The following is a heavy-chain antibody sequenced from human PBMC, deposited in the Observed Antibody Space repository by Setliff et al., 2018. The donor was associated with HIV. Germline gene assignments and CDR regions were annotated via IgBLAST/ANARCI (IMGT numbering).Heavy chain of an antibody. D-gene: IGHD3-10*01. CDR3: ARGWDYGVRKPED. CDR2: ISAYSGET. J-gene: IGHJ4*02. Sequence: ASVKVSCKTSGFAFTNYGFTWVRQAPGQGLVWMGWISAYSGETFSTLKFRDRVTLTTDTSTNTAHMELRSLTYGDTAVYFCARGWDYGVRKPEDWGQGTLVTVSS. V-gene: IGHV1-18*01. CDR1: GFAFTNYG.